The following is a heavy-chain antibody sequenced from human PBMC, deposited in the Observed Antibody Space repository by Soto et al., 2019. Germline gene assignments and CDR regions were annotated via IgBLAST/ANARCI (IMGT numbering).Heavy chain of an antibody. Sequence: QLQLQESGPGLVKPSETLSLTCTVSGGSISSSSYYWGWIRQPPGKGLEWIGSIYYSGSTYYNPSLKSRVTISVDTSKNQFSLKLSSVTAADTAVYYCARLIGSGYFKLSDNWFDPWGQGTLVTVSS. CDR3: ARLIGSGYFKLSDNWFDP. J-gene: IGHJ5*02. V-gene: IGHV4-39*01. CDR1: GGSISSSSYY. CDR2: IYYSGST. D-gene: IGHD3-22*01.